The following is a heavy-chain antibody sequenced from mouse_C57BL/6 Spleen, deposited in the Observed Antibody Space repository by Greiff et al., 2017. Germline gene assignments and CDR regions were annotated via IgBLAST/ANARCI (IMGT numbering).Heavy chain of an antibody. Sequence: VQLQQPGAELVMPGASVKLSCKASGYTFTSYWMHWVKQRPGQGLEWIGEIDPSDSYTNYNQKFKGKSTLTVDKSSSTAYMQLSSLTSEDSAVYYWTRSAVLRGYFGVWGTGATVTVSS. V-gene: IGHV1-69*01. CDR3: TRSAVLRGYFGV. D-gene: IGHD3-3*01. J-gene: IGHJ1*03. CDR2: IDPSDSYT. CDR1: GYTFTSYW.